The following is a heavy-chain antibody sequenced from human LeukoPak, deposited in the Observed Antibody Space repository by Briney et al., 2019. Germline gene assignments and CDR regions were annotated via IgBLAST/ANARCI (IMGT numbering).Heavy chain of an antibody. J-gene: IGHJ4*02. CDR1: GDSLSGYW. CDR2: IYYTGST. CDR3: TRRRYYDPVGLDF. Sequence: SETLSLTCSVSGDSLSGYWWTWLRQPPGKGLEYIGIIYYTGSTNYNPSLGRRVTLSADTSNNQFSLKLISVTAADTAVYYCTRRRYYDPVGLDFWGRGALVTVSA. D-gene: IGHD3-9*01. V-gene: IGHV4-59*12.